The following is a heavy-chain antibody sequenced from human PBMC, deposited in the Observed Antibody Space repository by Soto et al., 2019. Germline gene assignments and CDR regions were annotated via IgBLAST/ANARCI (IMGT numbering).Heavy chain of an antibody. Sequence: QITLKESGPTLVHPTQTLTLTCTFSGFSLTTSEEAVAWIRQPPGKALEWLALIFWDDDDRYSPSLRNRLTITKDASANQVVLTMTDMDPVDTGTYHCAHTGDWRYYFDFWGQGTLVTVSS. CDR1: GFSLTTSEEA. V-gene: IGHV2-5*02. D-gene: IGHD3-16*02. CDR3: AHTGDWRYYFDF. CDR2: IFWDDDD. J-gene: IGHJ4*02.